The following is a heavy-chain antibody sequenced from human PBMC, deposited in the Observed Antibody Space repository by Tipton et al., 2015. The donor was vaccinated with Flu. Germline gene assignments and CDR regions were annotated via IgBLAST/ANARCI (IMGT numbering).Heavy chain of an antibody. D-gene: IGHD3-22*01. CDR1: GGTFSSYA. J-gene: IGHJ4*02. CDR2: IIPIFGTA. CDR3: ARGAVLTYYYDSSGPFGY. V-gene: IGHV1-69*01. Sequence: QLVQSGPEVKKPGSSVKVSCKASGGTFSSYAISWVRQAPGQGLEWMGGIIPIFGTANYAQKFQGRVTITADESTSTVYMELSSLRSEDTAVYYCARGAVLTYYYDSSGPFGYWGQGTLVTVSS.